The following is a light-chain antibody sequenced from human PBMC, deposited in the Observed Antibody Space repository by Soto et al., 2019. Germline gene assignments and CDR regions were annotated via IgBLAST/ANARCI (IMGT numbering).Light chain of an antibody. CDR3: QQYNSFPLT. CDR2: DVS. CDR1: QTISID. V-gene: IGKV1-33*01. Sequence: DIQMTQSPSSLSASVGDRVTITCRASQTISIDLNWYQQKPGQAPKLLIYDVSHLETGVPSRFSGSGSGQYFTFTISSLQPEDFATYYCQQYNSFPLTFGGGTKVDIK. J-gene: IGKJ4*01.